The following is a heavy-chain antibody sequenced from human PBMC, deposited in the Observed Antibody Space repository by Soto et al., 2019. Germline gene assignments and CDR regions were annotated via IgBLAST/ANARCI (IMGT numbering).Heavy chain of an antibody. J-gene: IGHJ4*02. D-gene: IGHD3-3*01. CDR3: VKFPPDHPRATIFGVVIIPRDGEYGDY. V-gene: IGHV3-64D*06. CDR1: GFTFSSYA. CDR2: ISSNGGST. Sequence: LRLSCSASGFTFSSYAMHWVRQAPGKGLEYVSAISSNGGSTYYADSVKGRFTISRDNSKNTLYLQMSSLRAEDTAVYYCVKFPPDHPRATIFGVVIIPRDGEYGDYWGQGTLVTVSS.